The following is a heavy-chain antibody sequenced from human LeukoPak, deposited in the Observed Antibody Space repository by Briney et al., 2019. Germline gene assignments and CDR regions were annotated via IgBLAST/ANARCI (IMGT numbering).Heavy chain of an antibody. CDR3: ARGPTRIAVAGTAYDAFDI. J-gene: IGHJ3*02. V-gene: IGHV5-51*01. CDR1: GYSFTSYW. D-gene: IGHD6-19*01. Sequence: WESLKISCKGSGYSFTSYWIGWVRQMPGKGLEWMGIIYPGDSDTRYSPSFQGQVTISADKSISTAYLQWSSLKASDTAMYYCARGPTRIAVAGTAYDAFDIWGQGTMVTVSS. CDR2: IYPGDSDT.